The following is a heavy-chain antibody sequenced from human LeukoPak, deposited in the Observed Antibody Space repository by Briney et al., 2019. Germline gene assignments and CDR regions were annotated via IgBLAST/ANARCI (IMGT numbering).Heavy chain of an antibody. Sequence: PWASVMVSCTASGYTLTSYYMHWVRQAPGRGLEWMGIINPSGGSTSYAQKFQGRVTMTRDMSTSTVYMELSSLRSEDTAVYYCARDKEGSYGLDIDYWGQGTLVTVSS. CDR3: ARDKEGSYGLDIDY. V-gene: IGHV1-46*01. CDR2: INPSGGST. D-gene: IGHD1-26*01. J-gene: IGHJ4*02. CDR1: GYTLTSYY.